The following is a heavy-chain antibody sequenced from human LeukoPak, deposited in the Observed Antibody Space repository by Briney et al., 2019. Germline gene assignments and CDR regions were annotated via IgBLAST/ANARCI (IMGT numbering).Heavy chain of an antibody. V-gene: IGHV3-7*04. CDR2: IKQDGSEK. J-gene: IGHJ4*02. Sequence: GGSLRLSCAASGFSFSTHWMSWVRQAPGKGLECVANIKQDGSEKYYVDSVKGRFTISRDNAKTYLYLQMNSLRARDAAVYDCARDHSSSWYGSWLYWGQGTLVTVSS. CDR1: GFSFSTHW. CDR3: ARDHSSSWYGSWLY. D-gene: IGHD6-13*01.